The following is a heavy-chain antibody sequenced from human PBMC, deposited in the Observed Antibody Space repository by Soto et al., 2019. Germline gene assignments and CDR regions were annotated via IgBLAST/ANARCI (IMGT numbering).Heavy chain of an antibody. CDR2: ISYDGRNK. CDR1: GFTFSSYG. Sequence: QVQLVESGGGVVQPGRSLRLSCAASGFTFSSYGMHWVRQAPGTGLEWVAVISYDGRNKYYADSVKGRFTISRDNSKNTLYLKMNSLRAEDTVFYYCAKIRQLGDYAYYCDGMDGWGQGTTVSVSS. D-gene: IGHD4-17*01. V-gene: IGHV3-30*18. J-gene: IGHJ6*02. CDR3: AKIRQLGDYAYYCDGMDG.